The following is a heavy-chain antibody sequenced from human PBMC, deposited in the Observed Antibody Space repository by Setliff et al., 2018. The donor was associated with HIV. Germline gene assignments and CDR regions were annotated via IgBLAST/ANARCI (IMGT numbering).Heavy chain of an antibody. V-gene: IGHV1-2*06. D-gene: IGHD2-8*02. Sequence: ASVKVSCKASGYTFTAYYIHWVRQAPGHELQLMGRIEPSSGGTNYIQKCQGRVTITRDTSIYTVYMELTGLTSDDTAVYYCARQDHSSVNTGSLYAFDVWGQGTMVTVSS. CDR2: IEPSSGGT. CDR1: GYTFTAYY. CDR3: ARQDHSSVNTGSLYAFDV. J-gene: IGHJ3*01.